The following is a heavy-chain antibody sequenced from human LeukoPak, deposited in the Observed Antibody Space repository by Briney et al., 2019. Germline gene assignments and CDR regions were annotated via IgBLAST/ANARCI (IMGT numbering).Heavy chain of an antibody. CDR1: GGSMNNYY. J-gene: IGHJ4*02. Sequence: PSETLSLTCTVSGGSMNNYYWNWIRQPPGKGLEWIGYSYYSGSTNYNPSLKSRVNISVGTSKNQFSLNLSSVTAADTAVYYCARLGSVAMPFDYWGQGTLVTVSS. CDR3: ARLGSVAMPFDY. V-gene: IGHV4-59*08. CDR2: SYYSGST. D-gene: IGHD2-2*01.